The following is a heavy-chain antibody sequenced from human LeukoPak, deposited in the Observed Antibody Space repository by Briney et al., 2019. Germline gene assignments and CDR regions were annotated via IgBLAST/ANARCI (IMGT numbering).Heavy chain of an antibody. CDR3: ARDLTILGWFDP. J-gene: IGHJ5*02. V-gene: IGHV4-38-2*02. CDR1: GYSITSAYY. CDR2: FFLKGST. D-gene: IGHD3-9*01. Sequence: PSETLSLTCTVSGYSITSAYYWGWIRQPPGKGLEWIGSFFLKGSTYYNPSLKSRVTISVDTSKNQFSLKLSSVTAADTAVYYCARDLTILGWFDPWGQGTLVTVSS.